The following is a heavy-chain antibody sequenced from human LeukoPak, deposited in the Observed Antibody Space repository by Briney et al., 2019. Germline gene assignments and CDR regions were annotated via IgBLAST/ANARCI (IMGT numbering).Heavy chain of an antibody. CDR2: INPNSGGT. J-gene: IGHJ4*02. Sequence: ASVKVSCKASGYTFTGYYMHWVRQAPGQGLEWMGWINPNSGGTNYAQKFQGRVTMTRDTSISTAYKELSRLRSDDTAVYYCASAYSGYDPEGFDYWGQGTLVTVSS. D-gene: IGHD5-12*01. CDR1: GYTFTGYY. V-gene: IGHV1-2*02. CDR3: ASAYSGYDPEGFDY.